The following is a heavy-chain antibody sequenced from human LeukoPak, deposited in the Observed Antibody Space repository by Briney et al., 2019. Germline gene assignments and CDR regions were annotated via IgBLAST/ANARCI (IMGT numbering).Heavy chain of an antibody. CDR1: GGSSSGYY. V-gene: IGHV4-34*01. CDR2: INHSGST. Sequence: SETLSLTCAVYGGSSSGYYWSWIRQPPGKGLEWIGEINHSGSTNYNPSLKSRVTISVDTSKNQFSLKLSSVTAADTAVYYCARAREVYGDYAFYYYYMDVWGKGTTVTVSS. D-gene: IGHD4-17*01. J-gene: IGHJ6*03. CDR3: ARAREVYGDYAFYYYYMDV.